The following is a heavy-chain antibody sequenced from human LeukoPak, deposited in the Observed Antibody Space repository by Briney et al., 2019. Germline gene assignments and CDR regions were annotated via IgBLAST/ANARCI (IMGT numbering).Heavy chain of an antibody. CDR3: AKDLPGLLWFGELYAFDI. CDR2: IYSGGSGGRT. V-gene: IGHV3-NL1*01. Sequence: GGSLRLSCVASGFTFRSYGIHWVRQAPGKGLEWVSVIYSGGSGGRTYYADSVKGRFTVSRDNSKNTLYLQMNSLRAEDTAVYYCAKDLPGLLWFGELYAFDIWGQGTMVTVSS. CDR1: GFTFRSYG. J-gene: IGHJ3*02. D-gene: IGHD3-10*01.